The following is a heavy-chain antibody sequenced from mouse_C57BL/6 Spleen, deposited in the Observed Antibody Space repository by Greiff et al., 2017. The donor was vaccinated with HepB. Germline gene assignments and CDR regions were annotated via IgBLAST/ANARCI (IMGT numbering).Heavy chain of an antibody. CDR1: GYTFTSYW. CDR3: AREDYYGSSYGFDY. CDR2: IHPNSGST. D-gene: IGHD1-1*01. Sequence: QVQLQQPGAELVKPGASVKLSCKASGYTFTSYWMHWVKQRPGQGLEWIGMIHPNSGSTNYNEKFKSKATLTVDKSSSTAYMQLSSLTSEDSAVYYCAREDYYGSSYGFDYWGQGTTLTVSS. V-gene: IGHV1-64*01. J-gene: IGHJ2*01.